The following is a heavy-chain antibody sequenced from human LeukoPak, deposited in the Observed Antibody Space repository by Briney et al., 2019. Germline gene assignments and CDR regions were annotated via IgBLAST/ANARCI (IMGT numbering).Heavy chain of an antibody. CDR3: ARDGDIVVVPAAIYYYYYGMDV. J-gene: IGHJ6*02. V-gene: IGHV1-18*01. Sequence: GASVKVSCKASGYTFTSYGISWVRQAPGQGLEWMGWISAYNGNTNYARKLQGRVTMTTDTSTSTAYMELRSLRSDDTAVYYCARDGDIVVVPAAIYYYYYGMDVWGQGTTVTVSS. D-gene: IGHD2-2*01. CDR2: ISAYNGNT. CDR1: GYTFTSYG.